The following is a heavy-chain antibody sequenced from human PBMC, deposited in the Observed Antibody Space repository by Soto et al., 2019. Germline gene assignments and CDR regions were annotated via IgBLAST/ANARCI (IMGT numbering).Heavy chain of an antibody. J-gene: IGHJ5*02. Sequence: QVQLVQSGAEVRKPGSSVKVSCKASGGTFSNSAITWVRQAPGQGLEWVGGIIPIFGSTNYAQKFQGRVTITGDESTSTAAMERSSLTSEDTAVYYCARDGDLRSDFWSGPLGGGWFDPWGQGTLVTVSS. CDR2: IIPIFGST. D-gene: IGHD3-3*01. CDR1: GGTFSNSA. V-gene: IGHV1-69*12. CDR3: ARDGDLRSDFWSGPLGGGWFDP.